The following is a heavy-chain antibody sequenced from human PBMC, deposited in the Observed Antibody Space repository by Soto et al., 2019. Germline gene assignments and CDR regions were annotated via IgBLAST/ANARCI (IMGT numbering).Heavy chain of an antibody. D-gene: IGHD5-12*01. J-gene: IGHJ6*02. CDR2: IIPIFGTA. CDR1: GGTFSSYA. CDR3: ARGDHERWLQFFTPNYEYYYVMAF. Sequence: SVKVSCKASGGTFSSYAISWVRQAPGQGLEWMGGIIPIFGTANYAQKFQGRVTITADESTSTAYMELSSLRSEDTAVYYCARGDHERWLQFFTPNYEYYYVMAFWGQGSTVTVSS. V-gene: IGHV1-69*13.